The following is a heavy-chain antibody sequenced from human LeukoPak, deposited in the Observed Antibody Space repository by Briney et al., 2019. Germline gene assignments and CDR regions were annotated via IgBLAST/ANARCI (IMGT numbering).Heavy chain of an antibody. J-gene: IGHJ4*02. V-gene: IGHV1-18*01. CDR2: ISGSNGNT. Sequence: ASVKVSCKASGYNFPIFGISWVRQAPGQGLEWMGWISGSNGNTNYAQRLQGRVTMTTDTPTSTAYMELTSLTSDDTAIYYCARAGATLTTHFDFWGQGTLVTVSS. CDR3: ARAGATLTTHFDF. CDR1: GYNFPIFG. D-gene: IGHD4-17*01.